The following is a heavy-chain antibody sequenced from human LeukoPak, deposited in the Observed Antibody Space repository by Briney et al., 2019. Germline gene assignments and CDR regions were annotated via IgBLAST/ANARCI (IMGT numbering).Heavy chain of an antibody. CDR1: GFTVSNNS. CDR3: ARLSLWEPDPFDY. V-gene: IGHV3-66*04. CDR2: IYSGGTT. Sequence: SGGSLRLSCAASGFTVSNNSMNWVRQAPGKGLEWVSLIYSGGTTYYADSVKGRFTISRDSSKNTLYLQMNSLSAEDTAVYYCARLSLWEPDPFDYWGQGTLVTISS. D-gene: IGHD1-14*01. J-gene: IGHJ4*02.